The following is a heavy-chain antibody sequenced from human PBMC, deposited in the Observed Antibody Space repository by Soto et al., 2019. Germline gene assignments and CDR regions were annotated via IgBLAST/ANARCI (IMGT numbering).Heavy chain of an antibody. D-gene: IGHD2-15*01. V-gene: IGHV3-48*01. CDR2: ISSSSSTI. Sequence: EVQLVESGGGLVQPGGSLRLSCGASGFTFSSYSMNWVRQAPGKGLEWVSYISSSSSTIYYADSVKGRFTISRDNAKNSLYLQMNSLRAEDTAVYYCAREGGMDCSGGSCYSNYYYGMDVWGQGTTVTVSS. CDR1: GFTFSSYS. CDR3: AREGGMDCSGGSCYSNYYYGMDV. J-gene: IGHJ6*02.